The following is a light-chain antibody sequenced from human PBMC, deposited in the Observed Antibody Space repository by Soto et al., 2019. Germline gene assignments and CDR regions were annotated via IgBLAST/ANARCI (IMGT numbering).Light chain of an antibody. CDR1: QSVSSN. J-gene: IGKJ4*01. V-gene: IGKV3-15*01. CDR2: GAS. Sequence: EIVMTHSPATLSVSPGERATLSCRASQSVSSNLAWYQQKPGQAPRLLIYGASTRATGIPARFSGSGSGTDFTLTISRLEPEDFAVYYCQQYGSSPFFGGGTKVDIK. CDR3: QQYGSSPF.